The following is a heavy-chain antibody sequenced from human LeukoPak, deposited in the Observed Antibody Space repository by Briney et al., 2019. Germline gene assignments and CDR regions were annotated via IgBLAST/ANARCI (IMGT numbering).Heavy chain of an antibody. V-gene: IGHV1-8*01. D-gene: IGHD2-2*01. J-gene: IGHJ6*02. Sequence: ASVKVSCKASGYTFTSYDLNWVRQATGQGLEWMGWMNPNSGNTGYAQKFQGRVTMTRNTSINTAYMELSSLRSEDTAVYYCASRSRLGYCSSTRCLSMDVWGQGTTVTVSS. CDR1: GYTFTSYD. CDR2: MNPNSGNT. CDR3: ASRSRLGYCSSTRCLSMDV.